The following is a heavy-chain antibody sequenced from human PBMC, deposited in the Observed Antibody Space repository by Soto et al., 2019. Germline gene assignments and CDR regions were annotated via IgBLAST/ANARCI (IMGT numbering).Heavy chain of an antibody. CDR2: IYYSGST. J-gene: IGHJ6*02. CDR3: ARTYSSSWYGGGMDV. CDR1: GGSISSYY. Sequence: PSETLSLTCTVSGGSISSYYWSWIRQPPGKGLEWIGYIYYSGSTNYNPSLKSRVTISVDTSKNQFSLKLSSVTAADTAVYYCARTYSSSWYGGGMDVWGQGTPVTVSS. V-gene: IGHV4-59*01. D-gene: IGHD6-13*01.